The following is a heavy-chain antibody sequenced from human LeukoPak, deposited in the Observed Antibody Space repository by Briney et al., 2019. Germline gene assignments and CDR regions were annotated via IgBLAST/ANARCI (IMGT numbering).Heavy chain of an antibody. D-gene: IGHD1-26*01. CDR2: INHSGST. V-gene: IGHV4-34*01. CDR1: GGSFSGYY. Sequence: SETLSLTCAVYGGSFSGYYWSWIRQPPGKGLEWIGEINHSGSTSRNPSLKSRVTISVDTSKNQFSLKLSSVTAADTAVYYCARPSYSGSLDAFDIWGQGTMVTVSS. CDR3: ARPSYSGSLDAFDI. J-gene: IGHJ3*02.